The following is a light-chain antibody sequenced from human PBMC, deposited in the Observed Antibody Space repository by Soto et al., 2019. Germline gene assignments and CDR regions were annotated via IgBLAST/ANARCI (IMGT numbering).Light chain of an antibody. CDR1: SSDVGGYNY. J-gene: IGLJ2*01. CDR3: CSDAGSYAV. V-gene: IGLV2-11*01. Sequence: QSALTQPRSVSGSPGQSVTISCTGTSSDVGGYNYVSWYQQHPGTATKLMIYDVSKRPSGVPDRFSGSKSGNTASLTISGLHAEDEADYYCCSDAGSYAVFGGGTQLTVL. CDR2: DVS.